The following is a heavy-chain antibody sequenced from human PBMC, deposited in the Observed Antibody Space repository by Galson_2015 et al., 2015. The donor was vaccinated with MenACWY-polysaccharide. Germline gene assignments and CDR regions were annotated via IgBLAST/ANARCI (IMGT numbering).Heavy chain of an antibody. CDR3: AHRLGADSNFNY. Sequence: PALVTPPQTLTLTCTFSGFSLRASGMGVGWIRQPPGKALEWLALIYWDDDKRNNPSLKSRLTITKDTSKNQVVLTMTNMDPVDTATYYCAHRLGADSNFNYWGQGTPVTVSS. J-gene: IGHJ4*02. CDR2: IYWDDDK. V-gene: IGHV2-5*02. D-gene: IGHD1-26*01. CDR1: GFSLRASGMG.